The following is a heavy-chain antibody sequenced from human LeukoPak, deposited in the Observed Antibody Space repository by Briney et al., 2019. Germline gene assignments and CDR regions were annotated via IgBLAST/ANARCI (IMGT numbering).Heavy chain of an antibody. CDR2: IYYSGNT. J-gene: IGHJ5*02. D-gene: IGHD6-13*01. CDR3: ARSPYSSSWYPFAP. Sequence: PSETLSLTCSVSGASISTYYWSWIRQPPGKVLEWIANIYYSGNTYYNPSLKSRVTMSVDTSTNQFSLKLTSVTAADTAVYYCARSPYSSSWYPFAPWGQGTLVTVSS. CDR1: GASISTYY. V-gene: IGHV4-59*04.